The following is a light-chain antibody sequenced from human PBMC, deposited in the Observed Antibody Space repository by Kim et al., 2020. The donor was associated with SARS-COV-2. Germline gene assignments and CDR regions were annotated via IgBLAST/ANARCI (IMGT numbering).Light chain of an antibody. Sequence: LFPGERATLSCRASQSISSNYLAWYQQKPGQAPTLLICGASSRATGIPDRFRGSGPGTDFTLIITRLEPEDFAVYYCQQYGGSLQTFGQGTKLEI. CDR1: QSISSNY. CDR3: QQYGGSLQT. V-gene: IGKV3-20*01. CDR2: GAS. J-gene: IGKJ2*01.